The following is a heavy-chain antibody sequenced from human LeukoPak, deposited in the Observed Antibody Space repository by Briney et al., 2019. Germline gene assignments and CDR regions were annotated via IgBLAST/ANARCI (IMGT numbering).Heavy chain of an antibody. CDR2: IRYDGSNK. V-gene: IGHV3-30*02. CDR3: AKDGFYYDSSGYYYDY. CDR1: GFTFSSYG. J-gene: IGHJ4*02. Sequence: GGSLRLPCAASGFTFSSYGMHWVRQAPGKGLEWVAFIRYDGSNKYYADSVKGRFTISRDNSKNTLYLQMDSLRAEDTAVYYCAKDGFYYDSSGYYYDYWGQGTLVTVSS. D-gene: IGHD3-22*01.